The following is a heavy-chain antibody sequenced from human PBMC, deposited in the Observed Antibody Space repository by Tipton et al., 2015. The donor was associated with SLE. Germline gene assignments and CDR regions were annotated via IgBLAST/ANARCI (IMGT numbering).Heavy chain of an antibody. CDR3: ANQRGSSLSGAFDI. CDR1: GGTFRTYA. D-gene: IGHD6-6*01. V-gene: IGHV1-69*01. J-gene: IGHJ3*02. CDR2: IIPIFGTP. Sequence: LVQSGAEVKVSCKASGGTFRTYAISWVRQAPGQGLEWMGGIIPIFGTPNYAQKFQGRVTITADESTSTAYMELSSLRSEDAAVYYCANQRGSSLSGAFDIWGQGTMVTVSS.